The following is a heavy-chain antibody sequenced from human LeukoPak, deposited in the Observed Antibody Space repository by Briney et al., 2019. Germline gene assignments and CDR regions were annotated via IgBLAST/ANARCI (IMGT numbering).Heavy chain of an antibody. V-gene: IGHV1-2*06. Sequence: ASVKVSCKASGYTFTGYYMHWVRQAPGQGLEWMGRIYPNSGGTNYAQTFQGRVTMTRDTSISTAYMELSRLRSDDTAVYYCAREAIYGSGSYSPRPSKFDPWGQGTLVTVSS. D-gene: IGHD3-10*01. CDR1: GYTFTGYY. CDR2: IYPNSGGT. J-gene: IGHJ5*02. CDR3: AREAIYGSGSYSPRPSKFDP.